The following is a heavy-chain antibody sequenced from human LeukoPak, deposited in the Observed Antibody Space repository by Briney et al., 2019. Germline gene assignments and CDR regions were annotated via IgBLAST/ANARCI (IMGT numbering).Heavy chain of an antibody. CDR3: ARKGYYYDSSGPYYFDY. V-gene: IGHV1-8*01. J-gene: IGHJ4*02. D-gene: IGHD3-22*01. CDR1: GYTFTSYD. Sequence: GASVKVFCKASGYTFTSYDINWVRQATGQGLEWMGWMNPNSGNTGYAQKFQGRVTMTRNTSISTAYMELSSLRSEDTAVYYCARKGYYYDSSGPYYFDYWGQGTLVTVSS. CDR2: MNPNSGNT.